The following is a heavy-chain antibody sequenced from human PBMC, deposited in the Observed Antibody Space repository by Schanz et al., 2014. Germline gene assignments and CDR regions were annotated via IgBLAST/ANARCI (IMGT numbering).Heavy chain of an antibody. D-gene: IGHD3-10*01. J-gene: IGHJ5*01. V-gene: IGHV4-61*02. CDR1: GGSISSGSYY. Sequence: QVQLQESGPGLVKPSQTLSLTCTVSGGSISSGSYYWSWIRQPAGKGLEWIGRIYSTGSTNYNPSLKRRVTSSKDTSKNQFSRKRTSVTAADTAVYYCARDMVENWFDSWGQGTLVTVSS. CDR3: ARDMVENWFDS. CDR2: IYSTGST.